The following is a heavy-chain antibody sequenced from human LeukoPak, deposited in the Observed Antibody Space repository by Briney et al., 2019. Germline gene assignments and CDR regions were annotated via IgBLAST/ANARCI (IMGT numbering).Heavy chain of an antibody. J-gene: IGHJ5*02. CDR1: GFIFSSYA. D-gene: IGHD3-3*01. CDR2: ISGSGGST. V-gene: IGHV3-23*01. CDR3: AKDGRTYYDFWSGYWVGRREWANWFDP. Sequence: GSLRLSCAASGFIFSSYAMSWVRQAPGKGLEWVSAISGSGGSTYYADSVKGRFTISRDNSKNTLYLQMNSLRAEDTAVYYCAKDGRTYYDFWSGYWVGRREWANWFDPWGQGTLVTVSS.